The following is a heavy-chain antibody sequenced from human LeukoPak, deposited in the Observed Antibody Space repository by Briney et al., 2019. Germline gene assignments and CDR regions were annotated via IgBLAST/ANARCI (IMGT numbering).Heavy chain of an antibody. Sequence: AGGSLRLSCAASGFTFSSYSMNWVRQAPGKGLEWVSSISSSSSYIYYADSVKGRFTISRDNAKNTLYLQMNSLRAEDTAVYYCARNYYDSSGYEPLQYYFDYWGQGTLVTVSS. CDR2: ISSSSSYI. D-gene: IGHD3-22*01. J-gene: IGHJ4*02. CDR1: GFTFSSYS. CDR3: ARNYYDSSGYEPLQYYFDY. V-gene: IGHV3-21*01.